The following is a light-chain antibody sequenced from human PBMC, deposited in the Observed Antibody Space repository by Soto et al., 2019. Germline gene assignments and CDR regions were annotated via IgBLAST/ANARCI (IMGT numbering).Light chain of an antibody. CDR2: SNN. Sequence: QTVVTQPPSASGTPGQRVTISCSGSSSNIGSNTVNWYQQLPVTAPKLLIYSNNQRPSGVPDRFSGSKSGTSASLAISGLQSEYEADYYCAAWDDSLNGAVFGGGTQLTVL. J-gene: IGLJ7*01. CDR3: AAWDDSLNGAV. CDR1: SSNIGSNT. V-gene: IGLV1-44*01.